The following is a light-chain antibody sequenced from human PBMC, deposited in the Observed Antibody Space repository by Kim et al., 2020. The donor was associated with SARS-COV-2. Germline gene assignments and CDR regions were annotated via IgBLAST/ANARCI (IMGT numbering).Light chain of an antibody. CDR1: QSISSY. CDR2: AAS. V-gene: IGKV1-39*01. CDR3: QQSYSTPQT. J-gene: IGKJ2*01. Sequence: DIQMTQSPSSLSASVGDRVTITCRASQSISSYLNWYQQKPGKAPKLLIYAASSLQSGVPSRFSGSGSGTDFTLTISSLQPEDFATYYCQQSYSTPQTFGQGTKLEN.